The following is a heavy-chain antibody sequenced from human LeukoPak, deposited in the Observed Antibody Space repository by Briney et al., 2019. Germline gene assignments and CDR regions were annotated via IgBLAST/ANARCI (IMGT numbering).Heavy chain of an antibody. CDR2: INHSGTA. V-gene: IGHV4-34*01. CDR1: GGSFSGYY. J-gene: IGHJ4*02. Sequence: SETLSLTCAVYGGSFSGYYWSWIRQPPGKGLEWIGEINHSGTANSNPSLKSRVTISVDTSKNQFSLKLSSVTAADTALYYCARQAGSGGCLDYWGQGTLVTVSS. CDR3: ARQAGSGGCLDY. D-gene: IGHD3-10*01.